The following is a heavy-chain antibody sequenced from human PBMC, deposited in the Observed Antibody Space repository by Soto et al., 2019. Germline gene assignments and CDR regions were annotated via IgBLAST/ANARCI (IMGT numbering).Heavy chain of an antibody. J-gene: IGHJ5*02. CDR2: ITGSGDKT. CDR3: AKDALSGMVTKREWFDP. D-gene: IGHD2-21*02. CDR1: GIIFSSYA. Sequence: VPLLESGGGLVQPGGSLSLSCEASGIIFSSYAMSWVRQAPGKGLEWVSAITGSGDKTYYANSVKGRFTMYRDNAKNTLYLLMSSLRAEDTAMYYCAKDALSGMVTKREWFDPWGQGTLVTVSS. V-gene: IGHV3-23*01.